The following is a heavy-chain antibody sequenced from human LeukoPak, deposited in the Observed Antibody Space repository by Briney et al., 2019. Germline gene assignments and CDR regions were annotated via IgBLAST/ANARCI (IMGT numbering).Heavy chain of an antibody. V-gene: IGHV1-18*01. CDR1: GYTFNTYT. D-gene: IGHD3-9*01. Sequence: GASVTVSCKASGYTFNTYTITWVRQAPGQGLEWMGWINLYNGYRNYAQKLQGRVTMTTDTSTSTAYMELRSLSSDDTAVYYCARSGMVLRYLDWSLDDWGQGTLVTVSS. CDR2: INLYNGYR. J-gene: IGHJ4*02. CDR3: ARSGMVLRYLDWSLDD.